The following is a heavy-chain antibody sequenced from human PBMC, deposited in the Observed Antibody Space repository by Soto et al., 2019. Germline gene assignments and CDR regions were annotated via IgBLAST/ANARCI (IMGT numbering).Heavy chain of an antibody. J-gene: IGHJ4*02. CDR2: IIPIFGTA. Sequence: ASVKVSCKASGGTFSSYAISWVRQAPGQGLEWMGGIIPIFGTANYAQKFQGRVTITADESTSTAYMELSSLRSEDTAVYYCARAGSLGATTRKNYFDYWGQGTLVTVSS. D-gene: IGHD3-10*01. CDR1: GGTFSSYA. V-gene: IGHV1-69*13. CDR3: ARAGSLGATTRKNYFDY.